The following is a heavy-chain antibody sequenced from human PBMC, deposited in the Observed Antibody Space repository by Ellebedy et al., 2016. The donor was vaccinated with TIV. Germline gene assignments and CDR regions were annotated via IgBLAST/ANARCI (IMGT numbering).Heavy chain of an antibody. CDR1: GFTFSSYG. CDR3: ARDPLPGNGIWDAFDI. J-gene: IGHJ3*02. D-gene: IGHD3-10*01. CDR2: ISGSGGST. V-gene: IGHV3-23*01. Sequence: GESLKISCAASGFTFSSYGMHWVRQAPGKGLEWVSAISGSGGSTYYADSVKGRFTISRDNSKNTLYLQMNSLRAEDTAVYYCARDPLPGNGIWDAFDIWGQGTMVSVSS.